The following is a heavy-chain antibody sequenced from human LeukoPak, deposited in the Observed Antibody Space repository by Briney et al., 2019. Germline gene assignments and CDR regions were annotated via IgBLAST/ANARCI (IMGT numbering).Heavy chain of an antibody. J-gene: IGHJ6*03. CDR3: ARERGQLELLRYMDV. CDR1: GFTFSSYS. CDR2: ISSSSSTI. D-gene: IGHD1-1*01. Sequence: PGGSLRLSCAASGFTFSSYSMNWVRQAPGKGLEWVSYISSSSSTIYYADSVKGRFTISRDNAKNSLYLQMNSLRAEDTAVYYCARERGQLELLRYMDVWGKGTTVTVSS. V-gene: IGHV3-48*01.